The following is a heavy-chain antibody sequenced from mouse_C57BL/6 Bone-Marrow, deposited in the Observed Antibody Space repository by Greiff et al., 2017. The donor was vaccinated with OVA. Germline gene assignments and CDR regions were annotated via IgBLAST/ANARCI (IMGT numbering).Heavy chain of an antibody. V-gene: IGHV1-76*01. CDR3: ATHYCGSSPDY. CDR2: IYPGSGNT. D-gene: IGHD1-1*01. Sequence: QVQLQQSGAELVRPGASVKLSCKASGYTFTDYYINWVKQRPGQGLEWIARIYPGSGNTYYNEKFKGKATLTAEKSSSTAYMQLSSLTSEDSAVYFCATHYCGSSPDYWGQGTTLTVSS. CDR1: GYTFTDYY. J-gene: IGHJ2*01.